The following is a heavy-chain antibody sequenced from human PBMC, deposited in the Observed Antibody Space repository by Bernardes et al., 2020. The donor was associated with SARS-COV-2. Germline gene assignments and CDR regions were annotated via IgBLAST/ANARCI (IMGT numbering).Heavy chain of an antibody. D-gene: IGHD1-26*01. Sequence: ASVKVSCKASGYTLSDYYMHWVRQAPGQGLEWMGGINPHSGGTNYAQKFQGRVTVTRDTSISTAYMELSRLTSDDTAVYYCARDLDRLYSGSRTDAFDIWGQGTMVTVSS. CDR2: INPHSGGT. CDR1: GYTLSDYY. J-gene: IGHJ3*02. CDR3: ARDLDRLYSGSRTDAFDI. V-gene: IGHV1-2*02.